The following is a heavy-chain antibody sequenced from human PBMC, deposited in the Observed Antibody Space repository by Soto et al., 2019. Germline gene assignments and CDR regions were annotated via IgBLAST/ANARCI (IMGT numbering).Heavy chain of an antibody. Sequence: SETLSLTCTVSGGSISSYYWSWIRQPPGKGLEWIGYIYYSGSTNYNPSLKSRVTISVDTSKNQFSLKLSSVTAADTAVYYCARIAAAWGYYYYMDVWGKGTTVT. CDR1: GGSISSYY. D-gene: IGHD6-13*01. CDR3: ARIAAAWGYYYYMDV. V-gene: IGHV4-59*08. J-gene: IGHJ6*03. CDR2: IYYSGST.